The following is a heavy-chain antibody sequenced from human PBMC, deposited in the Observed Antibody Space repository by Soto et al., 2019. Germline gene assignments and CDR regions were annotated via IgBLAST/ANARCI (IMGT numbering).Heavy chain of an antibody. CDR2: IKEDGSEA. CDR1: GFTFSTYW. Sequence: EVQLVESGGGLVQPGGSLRLSCAASGFTFSTYWMNWVRQAPGKGLEWVANIKEDGSEAYYVDSVKGRFTISRDNAKNSLYQDMNSLRGEDTGVYYCARDWGAPGRGSALGYYYHFGMDVWGQGTTVTVPS. V-gene: IGHV3-7*05. J-gene: IGHJ6*02. D-gene: IGHD3-16*01. CDR3: ARDWGAPGRGSALGYYYHFGMDV.